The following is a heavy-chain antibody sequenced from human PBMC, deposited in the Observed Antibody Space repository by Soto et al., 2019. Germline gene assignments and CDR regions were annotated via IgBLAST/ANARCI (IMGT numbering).Heavy chain of an antibody. V-gene: IGHV1-18*01. CDR3: AIVTLVAATSSPGVDYYYYGMDV. CDR1: GYTFTSYG. CDR2: ISAYNGNT. D-gene: IGHD2-15*01. J-gene: IGHJ6*02. Sequence: ASVKVSCKASGYTFTSYGISWVRQAPGQGLEWMGWISAYNGNTNNAQKLQGRVTMTTDTSTSTAYMELRSLRSDDTAVYYCAIVTLVAATSSPGVDYYYYGMDVWGQGTTVTVSS.